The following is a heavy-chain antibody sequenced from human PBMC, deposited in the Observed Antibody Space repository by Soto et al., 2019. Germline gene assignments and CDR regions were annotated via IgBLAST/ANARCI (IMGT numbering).Heavy chain of an antibody. V-gene: IGHV1-2*04. CDR2: INPNIGGT. D-gene: IGHD3-10*01. Sequence: GAPAEGTCKASGHALAGCYRHWVRQAKRQGLEWRRWINPNIGGTNYAQKFQGWVTMTRDTSISTAYMELSRLRSDDTAVYYWARSMVRGYGMEVWGQRTTVTGS. CDR3: ARSMVRGYGMEV. CDR1: GHALAGCY. J-gene: IGHJ6*02.